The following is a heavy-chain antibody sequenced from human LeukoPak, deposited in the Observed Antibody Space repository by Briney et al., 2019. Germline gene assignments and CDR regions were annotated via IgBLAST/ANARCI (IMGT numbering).Heavy chain of an antibody. Sequence: VASVNVSCKACGYTFTGYYMNWVRQAPGQGLEWMGWINSDSGFTKYAQKFQGRVTMTRDTSITTVYMDLTRLTSDDTAVYYCARHFDMKEFDPWGQGTLVTVSS. V-gene: IGHV1-2*02. CDR3: ARHFDMKEFDP. CDR2: INSDSGFT. D-gene: IGHD3-9*01. J-gene: IGHJ5*02. CDR1: GYTFTGYY.